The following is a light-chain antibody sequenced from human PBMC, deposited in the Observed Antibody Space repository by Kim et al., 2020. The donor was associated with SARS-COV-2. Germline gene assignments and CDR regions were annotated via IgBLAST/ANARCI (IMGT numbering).Light chain of an antibody. Sequence: PGERVTLSCRASQSVSSSYLTWYQQKPGQAPRLLIYGASTRATSIPARFSGSGSGTDFTLTISSLQPEDFAVYYCSTFGQGTKVDIK. CDR1: QSVSSSY. CDR2: GAS. V-gene: IGKV3D-7*01. J-gene: IGKJ1*01. CDR3: ST.